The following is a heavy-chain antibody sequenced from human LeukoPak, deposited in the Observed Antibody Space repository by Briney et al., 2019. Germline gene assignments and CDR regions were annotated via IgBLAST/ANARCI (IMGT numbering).Heavy chain of an antibody. CDR3: ACFEYSSSGDFDY. D-gene: IGHD6-6*01. CDR1: GGTFSSYA. Sequence: SVKVSCKASGGTFSSYAISWVRQAPGQGLEWMGGIIPIFGTANYAQKFQGRVTITADKSTSTAYMELSSLRSEDTAVYYCACFEYSSSGDFDYWGQGTLVTVSS. V-gene: IGHV1-69*06. J-gene: IGHJ4*02. CDR2: IIPIFGTA.